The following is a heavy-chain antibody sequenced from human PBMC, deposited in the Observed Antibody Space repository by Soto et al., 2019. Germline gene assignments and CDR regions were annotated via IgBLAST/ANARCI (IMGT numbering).Heavy chain of an antibody. CDR1: GGSISSGGYY. D-gene: IGHD7-27*01. CDR2: IYYSGST. V-gene: IGHV4-31*03. CDR3: AGDDDSGDGAFDI. J-gene: IGHJ3*02. Sequence: SETLSLTCTVSGGSISSGGYYWSWIRQHPGKGLEWIGYIYYSGSTYYNPTLKCRVTISVDTTKNQFSLTLRSVTAAETAVYYCAGDDDSGDGAFDIWGQGTMVTVSS.